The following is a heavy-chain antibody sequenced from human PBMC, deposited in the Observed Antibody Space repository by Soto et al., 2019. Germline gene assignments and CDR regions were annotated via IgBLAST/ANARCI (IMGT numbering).Heavy chain of an antibody. CDR3: ARDGGAYSIGWDFDF. Sequence: EVQLLESGGGLVQPGGSLSLSCTVSGFTFSNYVMSWVRQAPGKGLGWVSSINSGGGITDYADSVKGRFTISRDNSKNTLQLQMNSLRAEDTAVYYCARDGGAYSIGWDFDFWGQGTLVTVSS. J-gene: IGHJ4*02. CDR1: GFTFSNYV. V-gene: IGHV3-23*01. D-gene: IGHD6-19*01. CDR2: INSGGGIT.